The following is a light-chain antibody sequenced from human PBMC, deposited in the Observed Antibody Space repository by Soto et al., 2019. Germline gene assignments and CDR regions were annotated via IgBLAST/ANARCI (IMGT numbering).Light chain of an antibody. Sequence: QSALTQPASVSGSPGQSITISCTGTSSDVGGYNYVSWYQHHPGKAPKLMIYEVSHRPSGVSSRFSGSKSGNTASLTISGLQAEDEADYYCSSYTSSSTLDVFGTGTKLTVL. J-gene: IGLJ1*01. CDR3: SSYTSSSTLDV. V-gene: IGLV2-14*01. CDR2: EVS. CDR1: SSDVGGYNY.